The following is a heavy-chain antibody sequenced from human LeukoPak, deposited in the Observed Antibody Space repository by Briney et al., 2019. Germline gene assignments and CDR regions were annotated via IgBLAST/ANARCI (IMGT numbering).Heavy chain of an antibody. CDR2: MYYSGST. D-gene: IGHD3-16*01. V-gene: IGHV4-31*03. Sequence: SETLSLTCTVSGGSISSGGFYWSWIRQHPGKGLEWIGTMYYSGSTYYNPSLKSRVTILVDTSKNQFSLKLSSVAAADTAVYYCARVSYVVWWFDPWGQGTLVTVSS. CDR3: ARVSYVVWWFDP. J-gene: IGHJ5*02. CDR1: GGSISSGGFY.